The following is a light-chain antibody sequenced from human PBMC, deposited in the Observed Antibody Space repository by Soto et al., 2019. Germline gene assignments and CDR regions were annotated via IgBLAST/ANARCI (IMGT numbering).Light chain of an antibody. Sequence: DIQMTQSPSSLSASVGDRVTITCRASQAIRNDLAWYQQKPGRAPKRLIYGSSSLQSGVPSRFSGRGSGTEFTLTISSLQPEDFATYYCLQHNVFPQTFGQGTKVEIK. J-gene: IGKJ1*01. CDR3: LQHNVFPQT. V-gene: IGKV1-17*01. CDR1: QAIRND. CDR2: GSS.